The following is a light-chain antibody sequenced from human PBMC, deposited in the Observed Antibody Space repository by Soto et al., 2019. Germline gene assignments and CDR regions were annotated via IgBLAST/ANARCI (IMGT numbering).Light chain of an antibody. Sequence: EIVMTQAPATLSGSPGEIATLACRASQSVSSNLAWYQQKPGQAPRLLIYGASTRATGIPARFSGSVSGTEFTLTISSLQSEDFAVYYCQQYNNWWTFGQGTKVELQ. J-gene: IGKJ1*01. V-gene: IGKV3-15*01. CDR1: QSVSSN. CDR3: QQYNNWWT. CDR2: GAS.